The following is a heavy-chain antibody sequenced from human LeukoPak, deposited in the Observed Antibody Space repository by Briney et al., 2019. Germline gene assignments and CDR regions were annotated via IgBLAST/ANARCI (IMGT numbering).Heavy chain of an antibody. D-gene: IGHD4-17*01. CDR3: AREHSGCDTTA. Sequence: ASVKVSCKASGYSFTGYYMHWVRQAPGQGLEWMGWIKPNSGGTKYAQKFQGRVTMTRDTSISTVYMELTRLRFDDTAVYYCAREHSGCDTTAWGQGTLVTVSS. CDR2: IKPNSGGT. V-gene: IGHV1-2*02. CDR1: GYSFTGYY. J-gene: IGHJ5*02.